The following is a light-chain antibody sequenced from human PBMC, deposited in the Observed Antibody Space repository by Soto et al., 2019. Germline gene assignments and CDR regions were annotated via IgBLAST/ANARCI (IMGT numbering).Light chain of an antibody. CDR3: CSYAGSNNFPYV. CDR2: EVS. J-gene: IGLJ1*01. CDR1: SSDVGGYNY. V-gene: IGLV2-8*01. Sequence: QSVLTQPPSASGSPGQSVTISCTGTSSDVGGYNYVSWYQQHPGKAPKLMIYEVSKRPSGVPDRFSGSKSGNTASLTVSGLQAVDEADYYCCSYAGSNNFPYVFGTGTKVTVL.